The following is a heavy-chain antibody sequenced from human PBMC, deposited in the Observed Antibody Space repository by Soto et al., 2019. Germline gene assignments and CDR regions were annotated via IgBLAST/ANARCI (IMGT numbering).Heavy chain of an antibody. CDR1: GFTFSSYA. J-gene: IGHJ4*02. D-gene: IGHD2-2*01. V-gene: IGHV3-30-3*01. CDR3: ARALEDYAYFDY. Sequence: GGSLRLSCAASGFTFSSYAMHWVRQAPGKGLEWVEVISYDGSNKYYADSVKGRFTISRDNSKNTLYLQMNSLRAEDTAVYYCARALEDYAYFDYWGQGTLVTVSS. CDR2: ISYDGSNK.